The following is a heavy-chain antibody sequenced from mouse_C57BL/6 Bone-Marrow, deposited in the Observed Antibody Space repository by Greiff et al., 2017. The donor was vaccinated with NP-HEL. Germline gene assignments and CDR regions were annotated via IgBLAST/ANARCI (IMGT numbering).Heavy chain of an antibody. D-gene: IGHD2-3*01. CDR1: GFTFSDYY. CDR3: ERQGLDGYYGIVWYFDV. V-gene: IGHV5-12*01. CDR2: ISNGGGST. Sequence: EVKLMESGGGLVQPGGSLKLSCAASGFTFSDYYMYWVRQTPETRLEWVAYISNGGGSTYYPDTVKGRFPISRDNAKNTMYLQMRRLKSEDTAMYYCERQGLDGYYGIVWYFDVWGTATTVTVS. J-gene: IGHJ1*03.